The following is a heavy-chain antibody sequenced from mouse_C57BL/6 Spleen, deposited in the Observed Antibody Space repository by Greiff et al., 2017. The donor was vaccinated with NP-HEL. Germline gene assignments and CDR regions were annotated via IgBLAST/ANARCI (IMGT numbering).Heavy chain of an antibody. V-gene: IGHV1-74*01. CDR1: GSPFPRSL. CDR2: IHTSDSDT. CDR3: ANGGGSWFAY. D-gene: IGHD1-1*02. J-gene: IGHJ3*01. Sequence: QVQLQQPGAELVKPGASVKGDGKDSGSPFPRSLLPWVPPLPSPVLYCIVTIHTSDSDTNYNQKFKGKATLTVDKSSSTAYMQLSSLTSEDSAVYCCANGGGSWFAYWGQGTLVTVSA.